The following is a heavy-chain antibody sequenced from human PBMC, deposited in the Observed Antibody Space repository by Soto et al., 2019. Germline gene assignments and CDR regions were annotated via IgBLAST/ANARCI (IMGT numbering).Heavy chain of an antibody. CDR1: GGTFSSYA. CDR3: ATPPPYYYDSSGYLGY. D-gene: IGHD3-22*01. CDR2: IIPIFGTA. Sequence: GASVKVSCKASGGTFSSYAISWVRQAPGQGLEWMGGIIPIFGTANYAQKFQGRVTITADKSTSTAYMELSSLRSEDTAVYYCATPPPYYYDSSGYLGYWGQGTLVTVSS. V-gene: IGHV1-69*06. J-gene: IGHJ4*02.